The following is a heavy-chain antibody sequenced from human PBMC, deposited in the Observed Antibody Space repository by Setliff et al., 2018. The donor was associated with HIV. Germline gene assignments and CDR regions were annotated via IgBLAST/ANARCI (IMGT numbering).Heavy chain of an antibody. Sequence: ASVKVSCKASGYTFSSYGISWVRQAPEQGLEWMGWISPYTGVTDYAPRLLGKVFMTTDTSTSTAYMELRSLRSDDTAVYYCARTPATFRYNWNYDAFDIWGQGTMVTVSS. CDR3: ARTPATFRYNWNYDAFDI. D-gene: IGHD1-7*01. J-gene: IGHJ3*02. CDR1: GYTFSSYG. CDR2: ISPYTGVT. V-gene: IGHV1-18*04.